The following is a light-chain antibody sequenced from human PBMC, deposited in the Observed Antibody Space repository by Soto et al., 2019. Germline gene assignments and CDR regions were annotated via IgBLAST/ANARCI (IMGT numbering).Light chain of an antibody. J-gene: IGKJ1*01. CDR1: QSISSW. CDR2: KAS. V-gene: IGKV1-5*03. Sequence: DIQMTQSPSTLSASVGDRVTITCRASQSISSWLAWYQQKPGKAPKLLIYKASSLESGVPSRFSGSGSGTESTLTISRLQTDDFATYYCQQYNSYSRTFGQGTKVEIK. CDR3: QQYNSYSRT.